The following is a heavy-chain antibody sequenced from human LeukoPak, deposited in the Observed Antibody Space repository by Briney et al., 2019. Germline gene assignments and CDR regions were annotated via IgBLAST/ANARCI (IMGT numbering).Heavy chain of an antibody. J-gene: IGHJ3*02. V-gene: IGHV3-23*01. CDR2: ISGSGGNT. Sequence: PGGSLRLSCAASGFTFSSYGMSWVRQAPGKGLEWVSSISGSGGNTYYADSVKGRITISRDNSKNTLYLQMNSLRAEDTAVYYCAKDHIEVQGITIFGVVIPDAFDIWGQGTMVTVSS. CDR3: AKDHIEVQGITIFGVVIPDAFDI. CDR1: GFTFSSYG. D-gene: IGHD3-3*01.